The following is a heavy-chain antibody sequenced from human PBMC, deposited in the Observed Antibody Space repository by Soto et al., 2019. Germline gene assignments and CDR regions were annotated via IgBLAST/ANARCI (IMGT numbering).Heavy chain of an antibody. J-gene: IGHJ6*02. D-gene: IGHD2-15*01. CDR3: AGYCSGGSCYSSVYSYYGMEV. CDR2: ISSSSSYI. V-gene: IGHV3-21*01. CDR1: GFTFSSYS. Sequence: GGSLRLSCAASGFTFSSYSMNWVRQAPGKGLEWVSSISSSSSYIYYADAVKGRFTISRDNAKNSLYLQMSSLRADDTAVYYCAGYCSGGSCYSSVYSYYGMEVWGQETTVPVSS.